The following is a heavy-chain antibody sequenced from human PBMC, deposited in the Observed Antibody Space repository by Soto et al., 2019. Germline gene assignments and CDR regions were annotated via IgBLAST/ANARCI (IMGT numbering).Heavy chain of an antibody. CDR2: IYHSGST. Sequence: SETLSLTCAVSGASISSGGYSWSWIRQPPGKGLEWIGYIYHSGSTYYNPSLKSRVTISVDRSTNQFSLKLSSVTAADTAVYYCARVPGPWGQGTLVTVSS. CDR3: ARVPGP. J-gene: IGHJ5*02. CDR1: GASISSGGYS. V-gene: IGHV4-30-2*01.